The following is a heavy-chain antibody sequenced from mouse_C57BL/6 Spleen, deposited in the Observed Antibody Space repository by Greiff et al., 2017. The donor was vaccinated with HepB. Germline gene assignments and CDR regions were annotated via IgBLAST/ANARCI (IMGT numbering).Heavy chain of an antibody. J-gene: IGHJ2*01. D-gene: IGHD2-4*01. CDR1: GYSITSGYY. CDR3: ARDRGDYENY. CDR2: ISYDGSN. Sequence: EVQRVESGPGLVKPSQSLSLTYSVTGYSITSGYYWNWIRQFPGNKLEWMGYISYDGSNNYNPSLKNRISITRDTSKNQFFLKLNSVTTEDTATYYCARDRGDYENYWGQGTTLTVSS. V-gene: IGHV3-6*01.